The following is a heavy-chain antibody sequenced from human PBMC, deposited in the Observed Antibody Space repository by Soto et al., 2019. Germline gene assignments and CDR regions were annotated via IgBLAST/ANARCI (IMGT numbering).Heavy chain of an antibody. V-gene: IGHV4-34*01. J-gene: IGHJ4*02. D-gene: IGHD3-22*01. CDR2: INNSGTT. CDR1: GGSFSAYD. CDR3: ARGYPWYENSGSYPCYLDY. Sequence: SETLFLTFAVNGGSFSAYDCGSIRQPPGKGLESVGEINNSGTTNNNPSLKSRVTISVDTSKNQFSMKLSSVSGADTAVYYRARGYPWYENSGSYPCYLDYWGQGTLVT.